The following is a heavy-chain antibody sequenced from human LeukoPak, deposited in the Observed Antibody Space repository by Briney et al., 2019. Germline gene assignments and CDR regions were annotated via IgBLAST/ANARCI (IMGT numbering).Heavy chain of an antibody. CDR1: GFTFDDYG. V-gene: IGHV3-20*04. D-gene: IGHD6-13*01. Sequence: GGSLRLSCAASGFTFDDYGMSWVRQAPGKGLECVSGINWNGGSTGYADSVKGRFTISRDNAKNSLYLQMNSLRAEDTALYYCASSSWYGDAFDIWGQGTMVTVSS. J-gene: IGHJ3*02. CDR3: ASSSWYGDAFDI. CDR2: INWNGGST.